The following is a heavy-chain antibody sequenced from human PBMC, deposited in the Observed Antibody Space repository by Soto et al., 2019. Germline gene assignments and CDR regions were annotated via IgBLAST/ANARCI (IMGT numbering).Heavy chain of an antibody. CDR3: ATGRSTRFDP. V-gene: IGHV3-30*03. CDR1: GFTFNRYG. Sequence: GSLLLSCVASGFTFNRYGMHWVRQAPGKGLEWVAEISFDGTSKYYAESVKVRFTVSRDNGNNTLHLEMNSLGAKDTDVYFCATGRSTRFDPWGQGTLVTVSS. CDR2: ISFDGTSK. D-gene: IGHD1-1*01. J-gene: IGHJ5*02.